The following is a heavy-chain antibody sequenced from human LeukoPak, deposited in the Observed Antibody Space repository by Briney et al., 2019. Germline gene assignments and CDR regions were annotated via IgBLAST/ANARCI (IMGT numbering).Heavy chain of an antibody. Sequence: GESLKISCKGSGYSFTSYWIGWVRQAPGKGLEWVSYISSSGSTIYYADSVKGRFTISRDNAKNSLYLQMNSLRAEDTAVYYCARGRSYFDYWGQGTLVTVSS. CDR1: GYSFTSYW. V-gene: IGHV3-48*04. CDR2: ISSSGSTI. J-gene: IGHJ4*02. CDR3: ARGRSYFDY.